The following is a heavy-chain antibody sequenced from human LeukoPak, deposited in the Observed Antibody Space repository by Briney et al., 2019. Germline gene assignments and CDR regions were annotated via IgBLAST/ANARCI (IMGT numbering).Heavy chain of an antibody. CDR1: GFTFSSYA. Sequence: PGGSLRLSRAASGFTFSSYAMSWVRQAPGKGLEWVSAISGSGGSTYYADSVKGRFTISRDNSKNTLYLQMNSLRAEDTAVYYCAKTMVRGVIITSFEYWGQGNLVTVSS. D-gene: IGHD3-10*01. CDR2: ISGSGGST. CDR3: AKTMVRGVIITSFEY. J-gene: IGHJ4*02. V-gene: IGHV3-23*01.